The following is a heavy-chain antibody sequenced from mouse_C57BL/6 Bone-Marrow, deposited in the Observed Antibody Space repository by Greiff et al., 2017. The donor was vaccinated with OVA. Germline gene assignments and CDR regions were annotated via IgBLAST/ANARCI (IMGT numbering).Heavy chain of an antibody. V-gene: IGHV1-58*01. CDR3: ANRYDYEGWYFDV. CDR2: IYIGNGYT. J-gene: IGHJ1*03. Sequence: VHVKQSGAELVRPGSSVKMSCKTSGYTFTSYGINWVKQRPGQGLEWIGYIYIGNGYTEYNEKFKGKATLTSDTSSSTAYMQLSSLTSEDSAIYFCANRYDYEGWYFDVWGTGTTVTVSS. CDR1: GYTFTSYG. D-gene: IGHD2-4*01.